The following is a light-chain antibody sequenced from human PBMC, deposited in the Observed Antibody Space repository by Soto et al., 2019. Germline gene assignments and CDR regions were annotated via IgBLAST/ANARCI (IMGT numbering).Light chain of an antibody. V-gene: IGKV1-5*01. CDR3: QQYNSYPLT. J-gene: IGKJ1*01. CDR1: QSISSW. CDR2: DAS. Sequence: DIQMTQSPSTLSASVGDRVTITCRASQSISSWLAWYQQKPGKAPKLLIYDASSLESGVPSRFSGSGSGTEFTLTIGCLQPDDFATYYCQQYNSYPLTFGQGTKVEIK.